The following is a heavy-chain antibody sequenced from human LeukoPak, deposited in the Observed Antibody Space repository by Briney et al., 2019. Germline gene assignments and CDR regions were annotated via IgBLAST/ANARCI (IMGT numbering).Heavy chain of an antibody. D-gene: IGHD7-27*01. CDR1: GFTFSSSW. Sequence: GGSLRLSCAASGFTFSSSWMHWVRQAPGKGLVWVSRINPDGSTTNYADSVKGRFTISRDNAKNMLYLLMNSLRVDDTAVYYCVRALLGTLDYWGQGTLVTVSS. CDR2: INPDGSTT. V-gene: IGHV3-74*01. J-gene: IGHJ4*02. CDR3: VRALLGTLDY.